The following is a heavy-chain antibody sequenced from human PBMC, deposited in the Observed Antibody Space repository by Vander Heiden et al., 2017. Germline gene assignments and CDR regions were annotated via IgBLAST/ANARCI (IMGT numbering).Heavy chain of an antibody. CDR2: ISGTGADT. D-gene: IGHD3-16*01. V-gene: IGHV3-23*01. Sequence: EVQLWESGGGLILPGGSLRVSCTVSGFTFKNYAMSWVRQAPGKGLEWVSFISGTGADTYYPDSVKGRFTTSRDNSKNTLYLQMNNLRADDTAVYYCAKDGGPMKGAFDIWGQGTVVIVSS. CDR3: AKDGGPMKGAFDI. J-gene: IGHJ3*02. CDR1: GFTFKNYA.